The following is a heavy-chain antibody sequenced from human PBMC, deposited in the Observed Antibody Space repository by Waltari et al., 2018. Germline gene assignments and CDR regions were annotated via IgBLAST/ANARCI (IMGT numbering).Heavy chain of an antibody. CDR3: ARAVKSPYSSSWYGWFFDY. Sequence: QVQLQQWGAGLLKPSETLSLTCAVYGGSFSGYYWSWIRQPPGTGLEWIGEINHSGSTNYNPSLKSRVTISVDTSKNQFSLKLSSVTAADTAVYYCARAVKSPYSSSWYGWFFDYWGQGTLVTVSS. V-gene: IGHV4-34*01. J-gene: IGHJ4*02. D-gene: IGHD6-13*01. CDR2: INHSGST. CDR1: GGSFSGYY.